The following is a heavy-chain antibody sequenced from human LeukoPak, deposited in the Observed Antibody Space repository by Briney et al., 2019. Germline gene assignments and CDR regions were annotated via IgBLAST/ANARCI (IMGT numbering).Heavy chain of an antibody. CDR1: GFTFSTYA. V-gene: IGHV3-30-3*01. D-gene: IGHD3-9*01. CDR3: ARSYPRRRVYDILTGYFDY. J-gene: IGHJ4*02. Sequence: PGGSLRLSCAASGFTFSTYAMPWVRQAPGKGLEWVAVISYDGSNKYYADSVKGRFTISRDNSKNTPYLQMNSLRAEDTAVYYCARSYPRRRVYDILTGYFDYWGQGTLITVSS. CDR2: ISYDGSNK.